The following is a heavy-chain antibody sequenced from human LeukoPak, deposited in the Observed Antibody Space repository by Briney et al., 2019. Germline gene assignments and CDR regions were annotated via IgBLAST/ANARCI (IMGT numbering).Heavy chain of an antibody. V-gene: IGHV1-2*02. Sequence: ASVKVSCKASGYTFTGYYMRWVRQAPGQGLDWMGWINPNSGGTNFAQKFQGRVTMTRDASISTAYMELSRLRSDDTAVYYCARGGYNGYDNDYWGQGTLVTVSS. CDR2: INPNSGGT. CDR3: ARGGYNGYDNDY. D-gene: IGHD5-12*01. J-gene: IGHJ4*02. CDR1: GYTFTGYY.